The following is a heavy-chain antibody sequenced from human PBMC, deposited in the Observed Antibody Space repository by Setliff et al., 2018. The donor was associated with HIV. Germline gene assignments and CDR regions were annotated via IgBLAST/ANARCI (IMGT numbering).Heavy chain of an antibody. V-gene: IGHV4-59*12. Sequence: PSETLSLTCTVSGDTDFYWNWIRQPPGKGREWIGYIHASGKTNYNPSLKSRVTMSVDTSKNQYSLKLSSVTAADTAVYYCARDSELGLNYHYGMVVWGQGTTVTVSS. CDR3: ARDSELGLNYHYGMVV. J-gene: IGHJ6*02. CDR1: GDTDFY. D-gene: IGHD1-26*01. CDR2: IHASGKT.